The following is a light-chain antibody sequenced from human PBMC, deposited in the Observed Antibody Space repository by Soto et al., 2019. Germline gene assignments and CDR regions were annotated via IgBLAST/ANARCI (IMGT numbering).Light chain of an antibody. CDR2: GNS. V-gene: IGLV1-40*01. J-gene: IGLJ3*02. CDR1: SSNIGAGYD. Sequence: QSVLTQPPSVSGAPGQRVTISCTGSSSNIGAGYDVHWYQQLPGTAPKLPIYGNSIRPSGVPDRFSGSKSGTSASLAITGLQAEDEADYYCQSYDSSPSWVFGGGTKLTVL. CDR3: QSYDSSPSWV.